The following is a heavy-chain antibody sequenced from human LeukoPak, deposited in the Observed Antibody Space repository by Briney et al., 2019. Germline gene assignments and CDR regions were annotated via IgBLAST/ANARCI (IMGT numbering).Heavy chain of an antibody. J-gene: IGHJ4*02. Sequence: GASLKISCKGSGYSFTSYWIGWVRQMPGKGPEWMGIIYPGDSDTRYSPSFQGQVTISADKSISTAYLQWSSLKASDTAMYYCARKEQQLVASFDYWGQGTLVTVSS. CDR3: ARKEQQLVASFDY. V-gene: IGHV5-51*01. D-gene: IGHD6-13*01. CDR1: GYSFTSYW. CDR2: IYPGDSDT.